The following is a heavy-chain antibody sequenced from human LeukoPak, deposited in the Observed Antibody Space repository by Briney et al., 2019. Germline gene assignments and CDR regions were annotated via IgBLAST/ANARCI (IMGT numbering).Heavy chain of an antibody. Sequence: SETLSLTCTVSGGSISSGGYYWSWIRQHPGKGLEWIGYIYYSGSTYYNPSLKSRVTISVDTSKNQFSLKLSSVTAADTAVYYCATALEIAVAASASPYYFDYWGQGTLVTVSS. V-gene: IGHV4-31*03. D-gene: IGHD6-19*01. CDR2: IYYSGST. CDR1: GGSISSGGYY. CDR3: ATALEIAVAASASPYYFDY. J-gene: IGHJ4*02.